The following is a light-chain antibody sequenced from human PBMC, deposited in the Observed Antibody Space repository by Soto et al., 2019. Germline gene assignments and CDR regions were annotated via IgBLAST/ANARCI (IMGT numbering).Light chain of an antibody. CDR1: SSDVGGYNY. J-gene: IGLJ1*01. V-gene: IGLV2-14*01. Sequence: QSALTQPASVSGSPGQSITISCTGTSSDVGGYNYVSWYQQHPGKAPKLMIYDVSNRPSGVSNRFSGSKSGNTASLTISGFQAEDEADYCCSSYTSSSTPLDVFGTGTKLTVL. CDR3: SSYTSSSTPLDV. CDR2: DVS.